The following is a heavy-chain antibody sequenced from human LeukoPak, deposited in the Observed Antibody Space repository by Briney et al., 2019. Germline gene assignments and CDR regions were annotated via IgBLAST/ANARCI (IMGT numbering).Heavy chain of an antibody. CDR1: GFTFSSYA. Sequence: SGGSLRLSCAASGFTFSSYAMSWVRQAPGKGLEWVSAISGSGGSTYYADSVKGRFTISRDNSKNTLYLQMNSLRAEDTAVYYCAKVALVDTATYYFDYWGQGTLVTVSS. CDR3: AKVALVDTATYYFDY. J-gene: IGHJ4*02. CDR2: ISGSGGST. D-gene: IGHD5-18*01. V-gene: IGHV3-23*01.